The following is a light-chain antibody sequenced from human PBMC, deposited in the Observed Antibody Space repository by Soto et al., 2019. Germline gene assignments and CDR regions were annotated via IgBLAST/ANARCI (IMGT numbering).Light chain of an antibody. CDR3: QQYNYWPYT. CDR2: SAS. V-gene: IGKV3-15*01. Sequence: MTQSPATLAVAPGGRATLSCRASQSVGVNLAWYQQKHGQAPRLLLYSASTRATGIPARFSGSGSGAEFTLTIDSLQSEDFASYFCQQYNYWPYTFGRGTKLEIK. J-gene: IGKJ2*01. CDR1: QSVGVN.